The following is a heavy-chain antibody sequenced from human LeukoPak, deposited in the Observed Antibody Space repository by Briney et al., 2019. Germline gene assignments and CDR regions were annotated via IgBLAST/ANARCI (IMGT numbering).Heavy chain of an antibody. J-gene: IGHJ5*02. CDR3: AKGGVYDYVWGSYRYLESNWFDP. V-gene: IGHV3-23*01. Sequence: GGSLRLSCAASGFTFSSYAMSWVRQAPGKGLEWVSAISGSGGSTYYADSVKGRFTISRDNSKNTLYLQMNSLRAEDTAVYYCAKGGVYDYVWGSYRYLESNWFDPWGQGTLVTVSS. CDR1: GFTFSSYA. CDR2: ISGSGGST. D-gene: IGHD3-16*02.